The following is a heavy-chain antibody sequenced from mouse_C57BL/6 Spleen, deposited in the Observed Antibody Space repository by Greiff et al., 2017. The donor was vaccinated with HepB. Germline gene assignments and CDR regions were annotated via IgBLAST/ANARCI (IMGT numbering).Heavy chain of an antibody. J-gene: IGHJ2*01. V-gene: IGHV5-17*01. CDR3: ARLYDGYYLDY. CDR1: GFTFSDYG. CDR2: ISSGSSTI. Sequence: EVKLMESGGGLVKPGGSLKLSCAASGFTFSDYGMHWVRQAPEKGLEWVAYISSGSSTIYYADTVKGRFTISRDNAKNTLFLQMTSLRSEDTAMYYCARLYDGYYLDYWGQGTTLTVSS. D-gene: IGHD2-3*01.